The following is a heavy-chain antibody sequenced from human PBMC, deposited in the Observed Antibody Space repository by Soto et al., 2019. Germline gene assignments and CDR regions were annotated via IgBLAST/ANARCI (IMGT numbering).Heavy chain of an antibody. J-gene: IGHJ6*02. V-gene: IGHV5-51*01. CDR1: GYSFTSYW. D-gene: IGHD6-6*01. Sequence: PGESLKISCKGSGYSFTSYWIGWVRQMPGKGLEWMGIIYPGDSDTRYSPSFQGQVTISADKSISTTYLQWSSLKASDTAMYYCARHSLQPEYSTLHQYYYYYYGMDVWGQGTTVTVSS. CDR3: ARHSLQPEYSTLHQYYYYYYGMDV. CDR2: IYPGDSDT.